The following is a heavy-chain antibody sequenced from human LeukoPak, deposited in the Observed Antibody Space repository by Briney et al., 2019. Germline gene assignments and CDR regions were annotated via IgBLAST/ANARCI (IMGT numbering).Heavy chain of an antibody. D-gene: IGHD2-15*01. CDR3: ARDGCSGGSCGYFDL. Sequence: GGSLRLSCAASGFTFSTYDMHWVRQVTGKGLEWVSAIGTAGDTYYPGSVKGRFTISRENAKNSLYLQMNSLRAGDTAVYYCARDGCSGGSCGYFDLWGRGTLVTVSS. CDR2: IGTAGDT. J-gene: IGHJ2*01. V-gene: IGHV3-13*01. CDR1: GFTFSTYD.